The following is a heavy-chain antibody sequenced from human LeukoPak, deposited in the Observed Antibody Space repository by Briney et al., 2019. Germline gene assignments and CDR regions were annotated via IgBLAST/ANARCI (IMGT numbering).Heavy chain of an antibody. V-gene: IGHV1-18*01. CDR2: ISTYNSNT. J-gene: IGHJ4*02. CDR3: ARSSLAVAGSVFDY. CDR1: GYTFTSYG. D-gene: IGHD6-19*01. Sequence: ASVKVSCKASGYTFTSYGISWVRQAPGQGLEWMGWISTYNSNTNYAQKLQGRVSMTTDTSTSTAYMELRSLRSDDTAVYYCARSSLAVAGSVFDYWGQGTLVTVS.